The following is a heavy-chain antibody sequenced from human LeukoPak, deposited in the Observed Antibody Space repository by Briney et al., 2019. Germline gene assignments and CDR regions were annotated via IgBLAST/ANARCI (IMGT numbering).Heavy chain of an antibody. CDR1: RFTFKSYS. Sequence: PGRSLRLSCAASRFTFKSYSMHWVRQAPGKGLEWVAVIWYDGSNKFYADSVKGRFTISRDNSKNTLYLQMNSLRAEDTAVYYCVRDRENSCFEYWGQGTPVTVSS. D-gene: IGHD4-23*01. J-gene: IGHJ4*02. CDR2: IWYDGSNK. CDR3: VRDRENSCFEY. V-gene: IGHV3-33*01.